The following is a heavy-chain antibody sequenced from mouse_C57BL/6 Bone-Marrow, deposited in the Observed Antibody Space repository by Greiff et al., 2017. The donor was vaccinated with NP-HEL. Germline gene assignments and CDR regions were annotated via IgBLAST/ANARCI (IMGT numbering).Heavy chain of an antibody. Sequence: QVQLQQPGAELVRPGSSVKLSCKASGYTFTSYWMHWVKQRPIQGLEWIGNIDPSDSETHYNQKFKDTAPLPVDNSSSPASMQLSRLTSEESAVYYCARSRQLRLHYYAMDYWGQGTSVTVSS. V-gene: IGHV1-52*01. CDR2: IDPSDSET. CDR1: GYTFTSYW. J-gene: IGHJ4*01. D-gene: IGHD3-2*02. CDR3: ARSRQLRLHYYAMDY.